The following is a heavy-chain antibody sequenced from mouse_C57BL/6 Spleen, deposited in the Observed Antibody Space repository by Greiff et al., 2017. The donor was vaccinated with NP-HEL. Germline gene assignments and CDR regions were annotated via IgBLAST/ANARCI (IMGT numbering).Heavy chain of an antibody. Sequence: QVQLQQSGAELVKPGASVKLSCKASGYTFTSYWMHWVKQRPGQGLEWIGMIHPNSGSTNYNEKFKSKATLTVDKSSSTAYMQLSSLTSEDSAVYYCARSGTGVDYAMDYWGQGTSVTVSS. J-gene: IGHJ4*01. CDR1: GYTFTSYW. CDR2: IHPNSGST. V-gene: IGHV1-64*01. CDR3: ARSGTGVDYAMDY. D-gene: IGHD1-1*01.